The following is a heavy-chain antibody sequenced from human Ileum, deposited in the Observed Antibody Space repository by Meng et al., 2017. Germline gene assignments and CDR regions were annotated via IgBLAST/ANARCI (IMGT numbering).Heavy chain of an antibody. CDR2: MNLGGSP. CDR1: GRSLRRCDW. Sequence: QLQGSGHGRVGPSGALSLPWRVCGRSLRRCDWWSWVRQPPGKGLEWIAEMNLGGSPNYNPSLKRRVTMSVDKSNDHLSLQLTSVTAADTAVYYCAHIFDSWGQGTLVTVSS. CDR3: AHIFDS. V-gene: IGHV4-4*02. J-gene: IGHJ4*02.